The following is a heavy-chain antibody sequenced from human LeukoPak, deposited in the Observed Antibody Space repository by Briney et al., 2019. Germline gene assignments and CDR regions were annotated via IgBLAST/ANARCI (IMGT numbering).Heavy chain of an antibody. CDR3: ARGRAQYSGSPGY. D-gene: IGHD1-26*01. CDR2: IWYDGSNK. V-gene: IGHV3-33*01. Sequence: GGSLRLSCAASGFTFSSYGMHWVRQAPGKGLEWVAVIWYDGSNKYYADSVKGRFTISRDNSKNTLYLQMNSLRAEDTAVYYCARGRAQYSGSPGYWGQGTLVTVSS. J-gene: IGHJ4*02. CDR1: GFTFSSYG.